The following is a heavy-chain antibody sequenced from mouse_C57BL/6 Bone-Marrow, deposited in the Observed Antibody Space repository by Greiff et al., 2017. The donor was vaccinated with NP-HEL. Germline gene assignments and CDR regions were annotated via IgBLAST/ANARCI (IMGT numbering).Heavy chain of an antibody. Sequence: VQLQQPGAELVKPGASVKLSCKASGYTFTSYWMHWVKQRPGRGLEWIGRIDPNSGGTKYNEKFKSKATLTVDKPSSTAYMQLSSLTSEDSAVYYCAADYYGSSFHFDYWGQGTTLTVSS. CDR1: GYTFTSYW. CDR2: IDPNSGGT. D-gene: IGHD1-1*01. J-gene: IGHJ2*01. V-gene: IGHV1-72*01. CDR3: AADYYGSSFHFDY.